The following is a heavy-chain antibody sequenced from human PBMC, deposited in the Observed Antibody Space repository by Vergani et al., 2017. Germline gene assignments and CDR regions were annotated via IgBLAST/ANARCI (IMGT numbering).Heavy chain of an antibody. V-gene: IGHV1-69*04. CDR2: NIPILGIA. Sequence: QVQLVQSGAEVKKPGSSVKVSCKASGGTFSSYAISGVRQAPGQGLEWMGRNIPILGIANYAQKFQGRVTITADKSTSTAYMELSSLRSEDTAVYYRAGRLDGGNSDYFDCGGQGTLVTVSS. CDR3: AGRLDGGNSDYFDC. D-gene: IGHD4-23*01. J-gene: IGHJ4*02. CDR1: GGTFSSYA.